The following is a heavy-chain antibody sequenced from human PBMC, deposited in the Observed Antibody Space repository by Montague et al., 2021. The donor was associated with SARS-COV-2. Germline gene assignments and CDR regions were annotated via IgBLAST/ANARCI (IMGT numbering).Heavy chain of an antibody. V-gene: IGHV3-30-3*01. J-gene: IGHJ3*02. Sequence: SLRLSCAASGFTFSSYAMHWVRQAPGKGPEWVAVISYDGSNKFYADSVKGRFTISRDNSKNTLYLQMNSLRADDTAVYYCARVGYGSGSYWAFDIWGQGTMVTVSS. CDR1: GFTFSSYA. CDR2: ISYDGSNK. CDR3: ARVGYGSGSYWAFDI. D-gene: IGHD3-10*01.